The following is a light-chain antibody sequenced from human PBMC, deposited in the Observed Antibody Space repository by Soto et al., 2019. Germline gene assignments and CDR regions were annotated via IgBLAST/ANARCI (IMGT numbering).Light chain of an antibody. V-gene: IGKV1-5*01. CDR2: GAS. CDR3: QPYNSFSGT. CDR1: QNISSW. J-gene: IGKJ1*01. Sequence: DSHMTQSPSTLSASVGDRVTITCRASQNISSWWPWYHQNPGKAHKLLICGASSLESGVPSRFSGRGSGTQFTLTISSLQPDDFATYYCQPYNSFSGTFGPGTKVDIK.